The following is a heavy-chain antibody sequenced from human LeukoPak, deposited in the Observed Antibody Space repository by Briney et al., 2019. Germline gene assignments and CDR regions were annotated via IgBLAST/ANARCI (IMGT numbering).Heavy chain of an antibody. V-gene: IGHV3-23*01. D-gene: IGHD2-8*01. CDR3: AKQSYARSLGK. CDR1: GFPFSDFS. J-gene: IGHJ4*02. Sequence: QTGGSLRLSCATSGFPFSDFSMTWVRQAPGKGLEWISTTNSGGTNTYYAESVKGRFTISRDNSKNALYLQMSSLRVEDTAKYYCAKQSYARSLGKGGPGTLVTVSS. CDR2: TNSGGTNT.